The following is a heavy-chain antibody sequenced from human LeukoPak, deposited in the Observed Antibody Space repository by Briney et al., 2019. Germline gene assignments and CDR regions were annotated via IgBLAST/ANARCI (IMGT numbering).Heavy chain of an antibody. J-gene: IGHJ6*03. D-gene: IGHD6-6*01. CDR3: ARGLAARPFYFYYYMDV. Sequence: SETLSLTCDVSGGSFGGYYWSWIRQPPGKELEWIGEINRSESTNYNPSLKSRVTISVDTSKNQFSLQLSSVTAADTAVYYCARGLAARPFYFYYYMDVWGKGTTVTVSS. CDR2: INRSEST. CDR1: GGSFGGYY. V-gene: IGHV4-34*01.